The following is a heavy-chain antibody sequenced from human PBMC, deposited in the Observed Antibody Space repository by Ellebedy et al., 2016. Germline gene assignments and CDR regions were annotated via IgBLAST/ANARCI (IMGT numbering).Heavy chain of an antibody. J-gene: IGHJ4*02. CDR1: GLNFNTFF. Sequence: GGSLRLSXTASGLNFNTFFMSWVRQAPGKGLEWVSTISAGSDTTRLADSVKGRFTISRDSSKNSVYLRMNNLRVEDTAVYYCRQGHYADFWGQGTLVTLSS. CDR2: ISAGSDTT. CDR3: RQGHYADF. V-gene: IGHV3-23*01.